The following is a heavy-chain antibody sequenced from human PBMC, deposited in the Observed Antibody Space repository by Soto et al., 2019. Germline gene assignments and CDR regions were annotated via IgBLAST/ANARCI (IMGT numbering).Heavy chain of an antibody. CDR3: IKSQGNWFDP. CDR1: GFTFDEYA. V-gene: IGHV3-9*01. D-gene: IGHD3-10*01. J-gene: IGHJ5*02. CDR2: ITWRSGAV. Sequence: EVQLVESGGGLVQPGRSLRLSCAASGFTFDEYAMHWVRQAPGKGLEWVSGITWRSGAVGYADSVKGLFTISRDNAKNSLYLQMNSLTTEDTGLYYCIKSQGNWFDPWGQGTLVTVSS.